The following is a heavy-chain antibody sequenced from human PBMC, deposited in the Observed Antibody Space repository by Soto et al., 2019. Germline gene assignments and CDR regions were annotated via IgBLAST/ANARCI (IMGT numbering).Heavy chain of an antibody. D-gene: IGHD3-22*01. V-gene: IGHV2-5*02. CDR1: GFSLGTSGVG. J-gene: IGHJ1*01. CDR3: ALLTYYYDSSGYYSSAEYFQH. CDR2: IYWDDDK. Sequence: QITLKESGPTLVKPTQTLTLTCTFSGFSLGTSGVGVGWIRQPPGKALEWLALIYWDDDKRYSPSLKSRLTITKDTSKNQVVLTMTNMDPVDTATYYCALLTYYYDSSGYYSSAEYFQHWGQGTLVTVSS.